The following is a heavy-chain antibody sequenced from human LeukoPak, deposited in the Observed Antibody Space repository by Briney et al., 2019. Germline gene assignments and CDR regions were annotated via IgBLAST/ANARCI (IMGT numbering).Heavy chain of an antibody. D-gene: IGHD6-6*01. CDR2: IYYSGST. CDR3: ARVTSSSSLDY. Sequence: PSETLSLTCSVSGDSISSFYWNWIRQSPGKGLEWIGYIYYSGSTNYNPSLKSRVTISVDTSKNQFSLKLSSVTAADTAVYYCARVTSSSSLDYWGQGTLVTVSS. J-gene: IGHJ4*02. CDR1: GDSISSFY. V-gene: IGHV4-59*01.